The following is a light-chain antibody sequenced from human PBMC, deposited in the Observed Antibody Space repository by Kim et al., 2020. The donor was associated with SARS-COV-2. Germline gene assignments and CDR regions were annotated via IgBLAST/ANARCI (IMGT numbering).Light chain of an antibody. J-gene: IGKJ2*01. CDR3: QQYDRSPHT. CDR1: QSVASNH. Sequence: EIVLTQSPVTLSLSPGERATLSCRASQSVASNHLAWFQQKPGQAPRLLIYGTSSRATGIPDRFSASESGTDFTLTISRLEPEDFAVYYCQQYDRSPHTFGPGTKLEI. CDR2: GTS. V-gene: IGKV3-20*01.